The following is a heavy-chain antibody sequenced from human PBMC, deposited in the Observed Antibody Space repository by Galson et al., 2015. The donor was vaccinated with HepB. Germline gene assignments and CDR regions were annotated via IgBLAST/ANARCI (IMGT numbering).Heavy chain of an antibody. CDR1: GYTFTSYA. Sequence: SVKVSCKASGYTFTSYAMHWVRQAPGQRLEWMGWINAGNGNTKYSQNFQGRVTITRDTSASTAYMELSSLRSEDTAVYYCAARSSTSYHDAFDIWGQGTTVTVSS. V-gene: IGHV1-3*01. CDR3: AARSSTSYHDAFDI. J-gene: IGHJ3*02. CDR2: INAGNGNT. D-gene: IGHD2-2*01.